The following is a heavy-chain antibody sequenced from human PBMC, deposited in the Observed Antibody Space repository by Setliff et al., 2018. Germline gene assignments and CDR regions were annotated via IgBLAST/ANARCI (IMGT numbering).Heavy chain of an antibody. J-gene: IGHJ4*02. CDR1: GYSFANYW. CDR2: IYPGDSDT. D-gene: IGHD1-26*01. CDR3: AREHVSGHSEY. V-gene: IGHV5-51*01. Sequence: GESLKISCKGSGYSFANYWIGWVRQMPGKGLEWRGIIYPGDSDTRYSPSFQGHGTISADKSISTAYLHLSSLKASDTAMYYCAREHVSGHSEYWGQGTLVTVSS.